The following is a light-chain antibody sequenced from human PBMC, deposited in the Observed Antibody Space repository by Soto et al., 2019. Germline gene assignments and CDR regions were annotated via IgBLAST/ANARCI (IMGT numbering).Light chain of an antibody. CDR1: SSDVGSYNR. CDR2: EVN. CDR3: SSFKTSTTYV. Sequence: QSVLTQPPSVSGSPGQSVAVSCTGTSSDVGSYNRVSWYQQPPGTAPKLIIYEVNNRPSGVPDRFSGSKSGNTASLTISGLQAEDEADYYCSSFKTSTTYVFGTGTKVTV. J-gene: IGLJ1*01. V-gene: IGLV2-18*02.